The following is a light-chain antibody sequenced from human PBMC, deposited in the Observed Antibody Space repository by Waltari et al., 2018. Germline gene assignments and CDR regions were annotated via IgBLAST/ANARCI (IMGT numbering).Light chain of an antibody. V-gene: IGKV3-11*01. CDR2: DAS. CDR3: QQRSNWPLMYT. J-gene: IGKJ2*01. Sequence: EIVLTQSPGTLSLSPGERATLSCRASQSVSSYLAWYQQKPGQAPRLLIYDASTRATGIPARCSGSGSGTDFSLTISSLEPEDFAVYYCQQRSNWPLMYTFGQGTKLEIK. CDR1: QSVSSY.